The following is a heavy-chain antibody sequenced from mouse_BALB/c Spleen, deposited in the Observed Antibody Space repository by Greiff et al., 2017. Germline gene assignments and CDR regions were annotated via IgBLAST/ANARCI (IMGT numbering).Heavy chain of an antibody. CDR2: IYPGDGDT. V-gene: IGHV1-82*01. J-gene: IGHJ4*01. D-gene: IGHD2-13*01. CDR1: GYAFSSSW. Sequence: VKLMESGPELVKPGASVKISCKASGYAFSSSWMNWVKQRPGQGLEWIGRIYPGDGDTNYNGKFKGKATLTADKSSSTAYMQLSSLTSVDSAVYFCARGGGEDYWGQGTSVTVSS. CDR3: ARGGGEDY.